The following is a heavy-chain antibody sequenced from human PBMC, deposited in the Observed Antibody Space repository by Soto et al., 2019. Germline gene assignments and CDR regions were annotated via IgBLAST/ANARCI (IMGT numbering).Heavy chain of an antibody. CDR3: AKGTMVRGVIYYYYGMDV. CDR2: ISGSGGST. V-gene: IGHV3-23*01. D-gene: IGHD3-10*01. CDR1: GFTFSSYA. Sequence: EVQLLESGGGLVQPGGSLRLSCAASGFTFSSYAMSWVRQAPGMGLECVSAISGSGGSTYYADSVKCRFTISSDNSKNTLSLQMNSLRAEDTAVYYCAKGTMVRGVIYYYYGMDVWGQWTTVTVSS. J-gene: IGHJ6*02.